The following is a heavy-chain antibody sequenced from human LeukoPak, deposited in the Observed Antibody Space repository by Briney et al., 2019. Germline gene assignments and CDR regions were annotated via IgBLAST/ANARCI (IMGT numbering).Heavy chain of an antibody. CDR2: IYYSGST. V-gene: IGHV4-59*01. Sequence: PSETLSLTCTVSGGSISSYYWSWIRQPPGKGLEWIGYIYYSGSTNYNPSLKSRVTISVDTSKNQFSLNLSSVTAADTAVCYCARDLLSTAGYFDYWGQGTLVTVSS. J-gene: IGHJ4*02. D-gene: IGHD6-19*01. CDR3: ARDLLSTAGYFDY. CDR1: GGSISSYY.